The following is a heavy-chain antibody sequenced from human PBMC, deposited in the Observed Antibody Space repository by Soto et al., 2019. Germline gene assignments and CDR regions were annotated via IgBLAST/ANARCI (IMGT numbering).Heavy chain of an antibody. Sequence: SETLSLTCTVSGGSISSGGYYWSWIRQHPGKGLEWIGYIYYSGSTYYNPSLKSRVTISVDTSKNQFSLKLSSVTAADTAVYYCAREVVYTTLTMYDYWGQGTLVTVSS. CDR2: IYYSGST. CDR3: AREVVYTTLTMYDY. D-gene: IGHD2-8*02. CDR1: GGSISSGGYY. J-gene: IGHJ4*02. V-gene: IGHV4-31*03.